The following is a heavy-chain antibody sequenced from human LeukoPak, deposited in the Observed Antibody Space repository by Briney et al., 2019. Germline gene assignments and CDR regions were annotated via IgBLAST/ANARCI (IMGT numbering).Heavy chain of an antibody. D-gene: IGHD1-1*01. V-gene: IGHV3-7*04. J-gene: IGHJ6*02. CDR1: GFTFGTYW. CDR2: IQKDGSEK. Sequence: PGGSLRLSCAGAGFTFGTYWMSWVRQAPGKGLEWVANIQKDGSEKYYVDSVKGRFTISRDNAKNSLFLQMNSLRGEDTSVYSCVRVKSGLSFRPGRTETTYYGLDVWGQGTMVTVSS. CDR3: VRVKSGLSFRPGRTETTYYGLDV.